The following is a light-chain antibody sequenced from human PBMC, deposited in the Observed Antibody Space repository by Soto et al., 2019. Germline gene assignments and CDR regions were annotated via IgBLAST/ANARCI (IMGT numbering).Light chain of an antibody. J-gene: IGLJ3*02. CDR1: SNDIGDYNF. V-gene: IGLV2-14*01. Sequence: QSALTQPASVSGSPGQSITISCTGTSNDIGDYNFVSWYQHHPGKAPKLMIFEVNNRPSGVSLRFSGSKSGNTASLTISGPQGEDEADYYRSSYTNTGPLVFGGGTKLTVL. CDR3: SSYTNTGPLV. CDR2: EVN.